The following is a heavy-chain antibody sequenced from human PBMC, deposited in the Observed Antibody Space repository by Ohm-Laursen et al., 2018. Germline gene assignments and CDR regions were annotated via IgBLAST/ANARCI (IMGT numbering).Heavy chain of an antibody. V-gene: IGHV4-4*07. Sequence: SETLSLTCTVSGGSISSYYWSWIRQPAGKGLEWIGRMYATGSSNYNPSLNSRVTMSVDTSNTQFSLTLTSVTAADTAVYYCAKETFHLDNWGPGTLVTVSS. CDR2: MYATGSS. J-gene: IGHJ4*02. D-gene: IGHD3-16*01. CDR3: AKETFHLDN. CDR1: GGSISSYY.